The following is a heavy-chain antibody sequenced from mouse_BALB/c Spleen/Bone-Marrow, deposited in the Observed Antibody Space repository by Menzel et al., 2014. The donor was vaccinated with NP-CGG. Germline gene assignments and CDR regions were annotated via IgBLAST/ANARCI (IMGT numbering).Heavy chain of an antibody. CDR1: GFTFSSYA. V-gene: IGHV5-9-4*01. J-gene: IGHJ4*01. Sequence: EVKVEESGGGLVKPGGSLKLSCAVSGFTFSSYAMSWVRQSPEKRLEWVAEISSGGSYTYYPDTVTGRFTISRDNAKNTLYLEMSSLRSEDTAMYYCARSPQRDYAMDYWGQGTSVTVSS. CDR2: ISSGGSYT. D-gene: IGHD3-2*02. CDR3: ARSPQRDYAMDY.